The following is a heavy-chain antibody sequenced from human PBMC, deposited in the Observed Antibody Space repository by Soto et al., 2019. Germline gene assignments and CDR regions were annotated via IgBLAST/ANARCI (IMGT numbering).Heavy chain of an antibody. J-gene: IGHJ4*02. D-gene: IGHD3-16*01. CDR2: IYSGGST. Sequence: GGALRLSLGASGFTGGAQDSSWVRQAPGKGLEWASVIYSGGSTFYADSVRGRFTISRDSSKNTANLQMNSLRAEDTAVYYCARDPWAAAYWGQGTLVTVSS. V-gene: IGHV3-66*01. CDR1: GFTGGAQD. CDR3: ARDPWAAAY.